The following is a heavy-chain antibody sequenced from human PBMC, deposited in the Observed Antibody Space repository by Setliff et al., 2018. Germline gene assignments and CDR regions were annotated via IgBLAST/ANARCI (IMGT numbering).Heavy chain of an antibody. Sequence: SVKVSCKASGGTFSNYGITWVRQAPGQGLEWMGGIIPMFRSGNYPQRFQGRVTITADESTSTVYMELTSLRVEDTAVYYCARELRSPYWHLDSWGQGTQVTVSS. D-gene: IGHD3-16*01. J-gene: IGHJ5*01. V-gene: IGHV1-69*13. CDR2: IIPMFRSG. CDR1: GGTFSNYG. CDR3: ARELRSPYWHLDS.